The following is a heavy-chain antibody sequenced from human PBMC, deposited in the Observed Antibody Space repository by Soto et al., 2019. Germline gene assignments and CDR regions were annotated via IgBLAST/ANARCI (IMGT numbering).Heavy chain of an antibody. CDR2: ISSSGSTI. Sequence: PGGSLRLSCAASGFTFSDYYMSWIRQAPGKGLEWVSYISSSGSTIYYADSEKGRFTISRDNAKNSLYLQMNSLRAEDTAVYYFASGEVVVVAASVFEIWGQGTMVPVSS. J-gene: IGHJ3*02. CDR3: ASGEVVVVAASVFEI. D-gene: IGHD2-15*01. CDR1: GFTFSDYY. V-gene: IGHV3-11*01.